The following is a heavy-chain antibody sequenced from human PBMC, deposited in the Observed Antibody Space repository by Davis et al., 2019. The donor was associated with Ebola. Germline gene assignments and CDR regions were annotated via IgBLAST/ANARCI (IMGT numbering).Heavy chain of an antibody. CDR1: GLVFSSYF. CDR2: LVTSAET. J-gene: IGHJ3*02. CDR3: VKDTSTIWFDI. D-gene: IGHD1-26*01. Sequence: PRGSLRPSCAASGLVFSSYFMSWVRPAPGKGMEWVSTLVTSAETYYADSVKGRFTISRDNSKNILYLQMNGLRVEDTAIYYCVKDTSTIWFDIWGQGTMVTVSS. V-gene: IGHV3-23*01.